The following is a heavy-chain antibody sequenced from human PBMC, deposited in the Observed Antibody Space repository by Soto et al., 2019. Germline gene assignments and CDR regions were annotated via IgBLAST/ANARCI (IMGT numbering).Heavy chain of an antibody. Sequence: GESLKITCKGSGYIFTPYWIGWVRQMPGKGLEWMGIIYPIDSDIKYSPSFQGQVTFSVDKSISTAYLQWSSLKASDTAMYFCATYQDPYYYGMDVWGQGTTVTVSS. CDR2: IYPIDSDI. V-gene: IGHV5-51*01. CDR1: GYIFTPYW. CDR3: ATYQDPYYYGMDV. J-gene: IGHJ6*02. D-gene: IGHD2-2*01.